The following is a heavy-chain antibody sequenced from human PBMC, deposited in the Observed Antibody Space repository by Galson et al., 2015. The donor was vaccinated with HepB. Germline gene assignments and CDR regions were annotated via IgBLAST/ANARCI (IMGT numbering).Heavy chain of an antibody. Sequence: SVKVSCKASGYTFTGYYMHWVRQAPGQGLEWMGWINPNSGGTNYAQKFQGRVTMTRDTSISTAYMELSRLRSDDTAVYYCARDAWGGRHHPVDYWGQGTLVTVSS. CDR1: GYTFTGYY. CDR2: INPNSGGT. J-gene: IGHJ4*02. CDR3: ARDAWGGRHHPVDY. V-gene: IGHV1-2*02. D-gene: IGHD7-27*01.